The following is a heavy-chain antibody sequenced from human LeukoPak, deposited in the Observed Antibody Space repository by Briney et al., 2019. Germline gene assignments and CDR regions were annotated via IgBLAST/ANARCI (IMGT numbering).Heavy chain of an antibody. Sequence: ASVKVSCKASGYTFTGYYMHWVRQAPGQGLEWMGRINPNSGGTNYAQKFQGRVTMTRDTSISTAYMELSRLRSDDTAVYYCARGQGYYYDSSGYYPFDYWGQGTLVTVSS. J-gene: IGHJ4*02. V-gene: IGHV1-2*06. D-gene: IGHD3-22*01. CDR1: GYTFTGYY. CDR2: INPNSGGT. CDR3: ARGQGYYYDSSGYYPFDY.